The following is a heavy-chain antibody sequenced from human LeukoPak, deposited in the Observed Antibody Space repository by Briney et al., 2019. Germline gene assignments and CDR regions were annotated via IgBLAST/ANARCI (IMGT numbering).Heavy chain of an antibody. V-gene: IGHV5-51*01. CDR3: TKRRNDFRDTSTWDPDY. CDR2: INPYDSDT. CDR1: GTGLTNNW. D-gene: IGHD6-13*01. Sequence: GASLQISFQGLGTGLTNNWIAWGRRMTGKGRGWRGIINPYDSDTQYSPPFQGQVTISVDKSITTAYLQWSSLKASDTAMYYCTKRRNDFRDTSTWDPDYWGQGTLVTVSS. J-gene: IGHJ4*02.